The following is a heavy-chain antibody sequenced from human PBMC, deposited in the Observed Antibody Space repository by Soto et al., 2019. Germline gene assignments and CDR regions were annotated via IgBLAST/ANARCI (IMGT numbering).Heavy chain of an antibody. CDR2: ISSSSSTI. V-gene: IGHV3-48*01. CDR1: GFTFSSYS. J-gene: IGHJ4*02. CDR3: ARIGRLRWGDD. Sequence: EVQLVESGGGLVQPGGSLRLSCAASGFTFSSYSMNWVRQAPGKGLEWVSYISSSSSTIYYADSVKGRFTISRDNAKNSLYLQRKSLRAEATAVYYCARIGRLRWGDDWGQGTLVTVSS. D-gene: IGHD4-17*01.